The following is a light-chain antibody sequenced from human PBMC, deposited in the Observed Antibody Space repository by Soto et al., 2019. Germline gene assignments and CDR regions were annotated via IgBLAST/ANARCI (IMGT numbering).Light chain of an antibody. CDR3: LLSYSGARPWV. V-gene: IGLV7-46*01. CDR1: TGAVTSGHY. Sequence: QAVVTQEPSLTVSPGGTVTLTCGSSTGAVTSGHYPYWFQQKPGQAPRTLIYDTSNKHSWTPARFSGSLLGGKAALTLSGAQPEDEAEYYCLLSYSGARPWVFGGGTMLTVL. J-gene: IGLJ3*02. CDR2: DTS.